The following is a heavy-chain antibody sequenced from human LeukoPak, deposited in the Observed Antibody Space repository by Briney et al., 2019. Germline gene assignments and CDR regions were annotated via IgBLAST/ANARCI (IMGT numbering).Heavy chain of an antibody. CDR2: ISVYNGNT. CDR1: GYTFTSYG. V-gene: IGHV1-18*01. D-gene: IGHD3-10*01. J-gene: IGHJ4*02. Sequence: ASVTVSCKASGYTFTSYGISWVRQAPGQGLEWMGWISVYNGNTNYAQKLQGRVAMTTDTSTTTAYMELRSLRSDDTAVYYCARRTTSGRLDYWGQGTLVTVSS. CDR3: ARRTTSGRLDY.